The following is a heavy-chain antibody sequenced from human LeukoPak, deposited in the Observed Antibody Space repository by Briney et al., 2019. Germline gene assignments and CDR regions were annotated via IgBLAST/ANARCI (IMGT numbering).Heavy chain of an antibody. D-gene: IGHD1-26*01. J-gene: IGHJ6*02. CDR2: IKQDGFEK. V-gene: IGHV3-7*02. CDR3: AGGNAMDV. Sequence: MHWVRQAPGKGLEWVANIKQDGFEKYYVDSVKGRFTISRDNAKNSLYLQMNSLRVEDTAVYHCAGGNAMDVWGQGTTVTVSS.